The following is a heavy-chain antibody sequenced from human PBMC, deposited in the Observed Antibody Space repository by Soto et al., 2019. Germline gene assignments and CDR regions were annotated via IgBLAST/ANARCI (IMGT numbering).Heavy chain of an antibody. V-gene: IGHV4-59*01. D-gene: IGHD5-18*01. CDR2: IFYSGST. CDR3: ARLKRGYSYGSIIDF. J-gene: IGHJ4*01. CDR1: GDSIRNYY. Sequence: SETLSRSYTVSGDSIRNYYWSGIRQPPGKGLQYIGYIFYSGSTNYNPSLKSRVAISVDTSRNQFALKLRSVTAADTATYYCARLKRGYSYGSIIDFWGRGTLVTVSS.